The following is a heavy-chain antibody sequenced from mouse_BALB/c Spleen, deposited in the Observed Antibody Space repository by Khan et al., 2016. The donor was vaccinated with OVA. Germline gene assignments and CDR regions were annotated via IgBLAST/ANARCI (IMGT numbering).Heavy chain of an antibody. D-gene: IGHD1-1*01. CDR1: GDSITSGF. CDR2: VTYSGNT. J-gene: IGHJ4*01. CDR3: ARSYGSWAMDY. Sequence: EVQLVESGPSLVKPSQTLSLTCSVTGDSITSGFWNWIRKFPGNKFEYMGYVTYSGNTYYNPSLKSRISITRDTSKSQYYLQLNSVTTEDTATYFCARSYGSWAMDYWGQGTSVTVSP. V-gene: IGHV3-8*02.